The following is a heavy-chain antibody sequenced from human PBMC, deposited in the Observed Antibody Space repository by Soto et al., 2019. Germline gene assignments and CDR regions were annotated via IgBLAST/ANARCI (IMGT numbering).Heavy chain of an antibody. D-gene: IGHD3-3*01. CDR3: ARGEFWRGLLFGY. CDR1: GGSISSDY. V-gene: IGHV4-59*01. CDR2: IYYSGST. Sequence: SGTLALSSTVSGGSISSDYWSWIRQPPGKGLEWIGYIYYSGSTNYNPSLKSRVTISVDTSKNQFSLKLSSVTAADTAVYYCARGEFWRGLLFGYWGQGTLVTVSS. J-gene: IGHJ4*02.